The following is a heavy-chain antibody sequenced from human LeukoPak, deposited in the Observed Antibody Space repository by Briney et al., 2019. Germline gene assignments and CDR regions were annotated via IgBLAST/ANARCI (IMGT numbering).Heavy chain of an antibody. CDR2: IYHSGST. Sequence: PSETLSLTCAVSGYSISSGYYWCWIRQPPGKGLEWIGSIYHSGSTYYNPSLKSRVTISVDTSKNQFSLKLSSVTAADTAVYYCARQRQWLDLDYWGQGTLVTVSS. J-gene: IGHJ4*02. CDR1: GYSISSGYY. CDR3: ARQRQWLDLDY. D-gene: IGHD6-19*01. V-gene: IGHV4-38-2*01.